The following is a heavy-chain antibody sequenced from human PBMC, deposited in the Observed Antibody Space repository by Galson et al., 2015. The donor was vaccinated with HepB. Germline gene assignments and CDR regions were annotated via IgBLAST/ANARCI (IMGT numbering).Heavy chain of an antibody. D-gene: IGHD6-6*01. CDR3: ARDEGPYSSSLNCFDP. CDR2: IKQDGSEK. V-gene: IGHV3-7*01. CDR1: GFTFSSYW. Sequence: SLRLSCAASGFTFSSYWMSWVRQAPGKGLEWVANIKQDGSEKYYVDSVKGRFTISRDNAKNSLYLQMNSLRAEDTAVYYCARDEGPYSSSLNCFDPWGQGTLVTVSS. J-gene: IGHJ5*02.